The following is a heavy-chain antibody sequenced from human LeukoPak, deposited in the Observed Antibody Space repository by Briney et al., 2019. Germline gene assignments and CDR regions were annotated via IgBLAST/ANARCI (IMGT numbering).Heavy chain of an antibody. CDR3: ARAVYPSGSYYGPGHDY. V-gene: IGHV4-59*01. CDR2: IYYSGST. J-gene: IGHJ4*02. CDR1: GGSISSYY. Sequence: SETLSLTCTVSGGSISSYYWSWIRQPPGKGLEWIGYIYYSGSTNYNPSLKSRVTISVHTSKNQFSLKLSSVTAADTAVYYCARAVYPSGSYYGPGHDYWGQGTLVTVSS. D-gene: IGHD3-10*01.